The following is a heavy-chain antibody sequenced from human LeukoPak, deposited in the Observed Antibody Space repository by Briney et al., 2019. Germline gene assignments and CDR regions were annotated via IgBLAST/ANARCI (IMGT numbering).Heavy chain of an antibody. Sequence: PGGSLRLSCAASGFTFSSYGMHWVRQAPGKGLEWVAVIRYDGSNKYYADSVKGRFTISRDNSKNTLYLQMNSLRAEATAVYYCAKDSAAYDSSGSSSDYWGQGTLVTVSS. CDR1: GFTFSSYG. CDR3: AKDSAAYDSSGSSSDY. J-gene: IGHJ4*02. V-gene: IGHV3-33*03. D-gene: IGHD3-22*01. CDR2: IRYDGSNK.